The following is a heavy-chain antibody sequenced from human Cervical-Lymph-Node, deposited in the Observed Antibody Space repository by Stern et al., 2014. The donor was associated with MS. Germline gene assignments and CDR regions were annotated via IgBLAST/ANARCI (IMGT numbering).Heavy chain of an antibody. CDR2: ISSNGGST. V-gene: IGHV3-64*02. CDR1: GFTFSNYA. CDR3: ARTPFYYDSAFDL. D-gene: IGHD3-22*01. Sequence: EVQLVESGEGLVQPGGSLRLSCAASGFTFSNYAMHWVRQAPGKGLEYVSAISSNGGSTYYADSVKGRFTISRDNSKNTLYLQMGSLRAEDMAVYYCARTPFYYDSAFDLWGRGTLVTVSS. J-gene: IGHJ2*01.